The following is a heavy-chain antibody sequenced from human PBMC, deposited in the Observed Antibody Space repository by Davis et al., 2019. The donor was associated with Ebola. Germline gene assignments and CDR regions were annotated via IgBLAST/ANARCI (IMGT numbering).Heavy chain of an antibody. D-gene: IGHD1-26*01. J-gene: IGHJ4*02. CDR3: TRGIVGFDY. V-gene: IGHV3-49*04. Sequence: GESLKISCPASGFTSGDYAMSWVRQAPGKGLEWVGFIRSKAYGGTTEYAASVKGRFTISRDDSKSIAYLQMNSLKTEDTAVYYCTRGIVGFDYWGQGTLVTVSS. CDR2: IRSKAYGGTT. CDR1: GFTSGDYA.